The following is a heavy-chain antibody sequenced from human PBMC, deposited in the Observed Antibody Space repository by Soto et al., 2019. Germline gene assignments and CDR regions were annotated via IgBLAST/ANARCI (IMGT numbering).Heavy chain of an antibody. CDR1: GGSFSGYY. D-gene: IGHD6-19*01. CDR3: ARGRGIAVARRWFDP. Sequence: QVQLQQWGAGLLKPSETLSLTCAVYGGSFSGYYWSWIRQPPGKGLEWIGEINHSGSTNYNPSRKSRVTISVDTSKNQFSLKLSSVTAADTAVYYCARGRGIAVARRWFDPWGQGTLVTVSS. CDR2: INHSGST. J-gene: IGHJ5*02. V-gene: IGHV4-34*01.